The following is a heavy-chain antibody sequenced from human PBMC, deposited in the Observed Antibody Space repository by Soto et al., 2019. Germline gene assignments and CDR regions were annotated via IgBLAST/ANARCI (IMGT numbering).Heavy chain of an antibody. D-gene: IGHD6-19*01. Sequence: QIILKESGPTLVKPTQTLTLTCTFSGFSLRTSGVGVAWNRQAPGKALEWLALIDWDDDKRYSPSLKSTLTIPEDTSKNQFVLTVTNINPADTATYYCAHNEGQEAGALDYSGQGTLVVVSS. J-gene: IGHJ4*02. V-gene: IGHV2-5*02. CDR1: GFSLRTSGVG. CDR3: AHNEGQEAGALDY. CDR2: IDWDDDK.